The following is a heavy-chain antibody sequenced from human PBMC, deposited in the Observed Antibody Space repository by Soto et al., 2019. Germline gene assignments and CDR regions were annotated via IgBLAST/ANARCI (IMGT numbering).Heavy chain of an antibody. D-gene: IGHD3-3*01. V-gene: IGHV1-69*06. Sequence: QMQLVQSGAEVKKPGSSVKVSCKASGGTLSSFINYPINWVRQAPGQGLEWMGGIVPNVGTVNYAQKFQGRVTITADKSTGTVYMEVSSLRSDDTALYYCARRDTSGFLRYFDNWGQGTLVTVSS. J-gene: IGHJ4*02. CDR1: GGTLSSFINYP. CDR3: ARRDTSGFLRYFDN. CDR2: IVPNVGTV.